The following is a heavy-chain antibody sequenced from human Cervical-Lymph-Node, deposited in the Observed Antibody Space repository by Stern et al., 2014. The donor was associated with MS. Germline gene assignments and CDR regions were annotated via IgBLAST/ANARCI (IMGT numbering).Heavy chain of an antibody. CDR1: GFTFSSYA. J-gene: IGHJ4*02. Sequence: QLVQSGGGVVQPGRSLRLSCAASGFTFSSYAMHWVRQAPGKGLEWVAVISYDGSNKYYADSVKGRFTISRDNSKNTLYLQMNSLRAEDTAVYYCARDGGYGPYFDYWGQGTLVTVSS. D-gene: IGHD5-18*01. CDR3: ARDGGYGPYFDY. V-gene: IGHV3-30*01. CDR2: ISYDGSNK.